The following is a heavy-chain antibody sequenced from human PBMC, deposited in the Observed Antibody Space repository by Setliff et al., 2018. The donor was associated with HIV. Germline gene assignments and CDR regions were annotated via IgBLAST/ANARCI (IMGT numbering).Heavy chain of an antibody. J-gene: IGHJ4*02. Sequence: ASVKVSCKASGYTFTNYAIHWVRQAPGQRLEWMGWINAGYGNTKYSQKFQGRVTITTDESTSTAYMELSSLRSEDTAVYYCARADSSNWYHVDYWGQGTLVTVSS. CDR2: INAGYGNT. CDR3: ARADSSNWYHVDY. V-gene: IGHV1-3*01. CDR1: GYTFTNYA. D-gene: IGHD6-13*01.